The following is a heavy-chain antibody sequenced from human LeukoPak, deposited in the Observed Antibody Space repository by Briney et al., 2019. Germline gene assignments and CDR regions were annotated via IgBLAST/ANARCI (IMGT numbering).Heavy chain of an antibody. V-gene: IGHV4-39*01. D-gene: IGHD2-2*01. CDR2: IYYSGST. J-gene: IGHJ4*02. CDR1: GGSISSSSXX. Sequence: SEXLXXXXTXSGGSISSSSXXWGWIXQPPXXXLXXXGSIYYSGSTYYNPSLKSRVTISVDTSKNQFSLKLSSVTAADTAVYYCASSTPYCSSTSCYPYYFDYWGQGTLVTVSS. CDR3: ASSTPYCSSTSCYPYYFDY.